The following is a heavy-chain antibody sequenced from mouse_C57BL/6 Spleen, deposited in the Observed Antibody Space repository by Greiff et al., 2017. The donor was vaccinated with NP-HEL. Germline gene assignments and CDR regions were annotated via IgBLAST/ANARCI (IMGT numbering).Heavy chain of an antibody. D-gene: IGHD2-2*01. CDR1: GYTFTSYW. CDR3: ARLYGDDDRAWFAD. J-gene: IGHJ3*01. V-gene: IGHV1-61*01. CDR2: IYPSDSET. Sequence: QVQLQQPGAELVRPGSSVKLSCKASGYTFTSYWMDWVKQRPGQGLEWIGNIYPSDSETHYNPKFKDKATLTVDKSSSTAYMQLSSLTSEDSAVYYCARLYGDDDRAWFADWGQGTLVTVAA.